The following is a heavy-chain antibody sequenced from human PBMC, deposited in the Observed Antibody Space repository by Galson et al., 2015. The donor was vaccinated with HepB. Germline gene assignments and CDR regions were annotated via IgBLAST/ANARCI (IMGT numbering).Heavy chain of an antibody. D-gene: IGHD3-16*02. J-gene: IGHJ4*02. Sequence: SCKASGGTFSSYAISWVRQAPGQGLEWMGGIIPIFGTANYAQKFQGRVTITADKSTSTAYMELSSLRSEDTAVYYCASMVYDYVWGSYREYFDYWGQGTLVTVSS. CDR3: ASMVYDYVWGSYREYFDY. CDR2: IIPIFGTA. V-gene: IGHV1-69*06. CDR1: GGTFSSYA.